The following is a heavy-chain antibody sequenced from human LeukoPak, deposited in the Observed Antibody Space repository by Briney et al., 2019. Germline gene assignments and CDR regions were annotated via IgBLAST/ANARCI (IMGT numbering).Heavy chain of an antibody. Sequence: PSATLSLTCAVSGGSFSGYYWSWIRQPPGKGLEWIGEINHSGSTNYNPSLKSRVTISVDTSKNQFSLKLSSVTAADTAVYYCARGLTITTPHYFDYWGQGTLVTVSS. CDR2: INHSGST. D-gene: IGHD4-11*01. V-gene: IGHV4-34*01. CDR3: ARGLTITTPHYFDY. CDR1: GGSFSGYY. J-gene: IGHJ4*02.